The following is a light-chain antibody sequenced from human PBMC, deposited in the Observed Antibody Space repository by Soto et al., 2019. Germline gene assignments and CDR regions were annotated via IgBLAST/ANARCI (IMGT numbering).Light chain of an antibody. Sequence: EIGLTQSPATLSVSPGERATLSCRASQSVSSNLAWYQQKPGQAPRLLIYGASSRATGIPDRFSGSGSGTDFTLTISRLEPEDFAGYYCQQYGSSPPTFGQGTKV. CDR1: QSVSSN. CDR2: GAS. CDR3: QQYGSSPPT. V-gene: IGKV3-20*01. J-gene: IGKJ1*01.